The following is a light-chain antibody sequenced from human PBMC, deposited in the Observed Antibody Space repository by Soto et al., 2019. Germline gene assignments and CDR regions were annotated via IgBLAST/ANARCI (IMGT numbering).Light chain of an antibody. Sequence: HSVLTQPASVSGSPGQSITISCTGTSSDVGTYNLVSWYQQHPGKAPKLMIYEGSKRPSGVSSRFSGSKSGNTASLTISGLQAEDEADYHCCSYAGSATLYVFGTGTKVTVL. V-gene: IGLV2-23*01. CDR1: SSDVGTYNL. CDR2: EGS. J-gene: IGLJ1*01. CDR3: CSYAGSATLYV.